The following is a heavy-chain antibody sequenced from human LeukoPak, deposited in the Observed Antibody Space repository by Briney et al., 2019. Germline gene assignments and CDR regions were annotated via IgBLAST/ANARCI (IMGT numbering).Heavy chain of an antibody. CDR3: VRRGNVDTAMVY. J-gene: IGHJ4*02. CDR1: GYSFTSYF. V-gene: IGHV5-51*01. CDR2: ISPSDSDT. Sequence: GAALQISCQGSGYSFTSYFIGWGRQMPGKGVEWMGNISPSDSDTRYSPSFQGQVTISADRSISTAYLQWSSLKASDTAMYYCVRRGNVDTAMVYWGQGTLVTVSS. D-gene: IGHD5-18*01.